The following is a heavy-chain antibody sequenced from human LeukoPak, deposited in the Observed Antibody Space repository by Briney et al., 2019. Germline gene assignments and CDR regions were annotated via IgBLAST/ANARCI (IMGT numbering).Heavy chain of an antibody. J-gene: IGHJ3*02. CDR1: GFTFSHYW. CDR2: IDLDGSRR. CDR3: ARDTSPSNGGSFYGAFDI. D-gene: IGHD2-15*01. Sequence: PGGSLRLSCAASGFTFSHYWITWVRQAPGKGLEWVANIDLDGSRRYYVDSVEGRFTISRDNAKNSLYLQMNSLRVEDTAIYYCARDTSPSNGGSFYGAFDIWGQGTAVTVSS. V-gene: IGHV3-7*01.